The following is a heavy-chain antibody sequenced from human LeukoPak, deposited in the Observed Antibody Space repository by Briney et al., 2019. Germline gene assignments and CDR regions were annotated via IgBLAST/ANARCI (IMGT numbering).Heavy chain of an antibody. V-gene: IGHV4-61*01. Sequence: SETLSLTCTVSGGSVSSGSYYWSWIRQPPGKGLEWIGYIYYSGSTNYNPSLKSRVTISVDTSKNQFSLKLSSVTAADTAVYYCARVGYGDHFDYWGQGTLVTASS. J-gene: IGHJ4*02. D-gene: IGHD4-17*01. CDR3: ARVGYGDHFDY. CDR2: IYYSGST. CDR1: GGSVSSGSYY.